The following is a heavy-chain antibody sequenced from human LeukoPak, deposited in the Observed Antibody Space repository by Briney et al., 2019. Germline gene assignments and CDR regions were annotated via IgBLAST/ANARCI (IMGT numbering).Heavy chain of an antibody. J-gene: IGHJ4*02. V-gene: IGHV3-30*04. CDR2: ISYDGTMT. Sequence: GGSLRLSCAASGFTFSNYAMHWVRQAPGKGLEWVSGISYDGTMTYYSDSLKGRFTNSRDNSKNSLDLQMNSLRADDTAFYYCARDTLGEGEDANYAVYYFDYWGQGTVVTVSS. CDR3: ARDTLGEGEDANYAVYYFDY. D-gene: IGHD4/OR15-4a*01. CDR1: GFTFSNYA.